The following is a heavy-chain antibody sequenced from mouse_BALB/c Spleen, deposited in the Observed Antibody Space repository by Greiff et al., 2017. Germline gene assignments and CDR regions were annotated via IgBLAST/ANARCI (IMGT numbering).Heavy chain of an antibody. CDR2: INPSSGYT. CDR3: ARAGTYAMDY. J-gene: IGHJ4*01. D-gene: IGHD4-1*01. V-gene: IGHV1-4*01. Sequence: VQLQESGAELARPGASVKMSFKASGYTFTSYTMHWVKQRPGQGLEWIGYINPSSGYTNYNQKFKDKATLTADKSSSTAYMQLSSLTSEDSAVYYCARAGTYAMDYWGQGTSVTVSS. CDR1: GYTFTSYT.